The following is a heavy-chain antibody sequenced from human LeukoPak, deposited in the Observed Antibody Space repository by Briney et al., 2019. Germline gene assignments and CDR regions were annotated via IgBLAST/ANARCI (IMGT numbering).Heavy chain of an antibody. CDR1: GYTFTSYG. CDR2: ISAYNGNT. Sequence: ASVKVTCKASGYTFTSYGISWVRQAPGQGLEWMGWISAYNGNTNYAQKLQGRVTMTTDTSTSTAYMELRSLRSDDTAVCYCARTIRGYSYGSPVDYWGQGTLVTVSS. D-gene: IGHD5-18*01. CDR3: ARTIRGYSYGSPVDY. J-gene: IGHJ4*02. V-gene: IGHV1-18*04.